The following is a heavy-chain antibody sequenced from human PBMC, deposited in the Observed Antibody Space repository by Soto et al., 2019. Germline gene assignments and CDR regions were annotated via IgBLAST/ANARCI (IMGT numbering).Heavy chain of an antibody. Sequence: SETLSLTCTVSGGSISSSSYYWGWIRQPPGKGLEWIGSIYYSGSTYYNPSLKSRVTISVDTSKNQFSLKLSSVTAADTAVYYCASLPRSLPRGWFDPWGQGTLVTVSS. CDR3: ASLPRSLPRGWFDP. CDR1: GGSISSSSYY. V-gene: IGHV4-39*01. J-gene: IGHJ5*02. CDR2: IYYSGST. D-gene: IGHD1-26*01.